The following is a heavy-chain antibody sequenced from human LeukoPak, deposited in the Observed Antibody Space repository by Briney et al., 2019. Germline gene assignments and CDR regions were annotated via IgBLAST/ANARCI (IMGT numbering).Heavy chain of an antibody. J-gene: IGHJ4*02. D-gene: IGHD3-10*01. CDR1: GFTFSSSA. Sequence: GGSLRLSCAASGFTFSSSAMSLVRQAPGKGLEWVSTIIGSGDRTYYADSVKGRFTISRDNSKNTLFLHMNSLRAEDTAVYSCAKDYYGSGSYGWFDYWGQGTLVTVSS. V-gene: IGHV3-23*01. CDR3: AKDYYGSGSYGWFDY. CDR2: IIGSGDRT.